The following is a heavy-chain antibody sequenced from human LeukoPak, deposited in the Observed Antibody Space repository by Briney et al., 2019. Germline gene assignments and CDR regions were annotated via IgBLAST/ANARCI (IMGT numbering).Heavy chain of an antibody. CDR2: IRYDGSNK. J-gene: IGHJ4*02. D-gene: IGHD3-9*01. CDR3: AKDGVPLRGYDILTGQNFDY. V-gene: IGHV3-30*02. Sequence: GGSLRLSCAASGFTFSNYGMHWVRQAPGKGLEWVTFIRYDGSNKYYADSVKGRFTISRDNSKNTLYLQMNSLRAEDTAVYYCAKDGVPLRGYDILTGQNFDYWGQGTLVTVSS. CDR1: GFTFSNYG.